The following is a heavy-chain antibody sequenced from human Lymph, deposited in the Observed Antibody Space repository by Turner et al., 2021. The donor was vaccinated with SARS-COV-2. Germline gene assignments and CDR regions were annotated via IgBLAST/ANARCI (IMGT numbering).Heavy chain of an antibody. V-gene: IGHV1-2*02. Sequence: QVPLVRSGAEVKKPGASVKVACKASGYTFTGSYMHWVRQAPGQGLEWMGWINPNSGCTNYAQKFQGRVTMTRDTSISAAYMELSRLRSDDTAVYYCARDVERYNDFWSGYSGGYGMDVWGQGTTVTVSS. CDR2: INPNSGCT. CDR1: GYTFTGSY. D-gene: IGHD3-3*01. J-gene: IGHJ6*02. CDR3: ARDVERYNDFWSGYSGGYGMDV.